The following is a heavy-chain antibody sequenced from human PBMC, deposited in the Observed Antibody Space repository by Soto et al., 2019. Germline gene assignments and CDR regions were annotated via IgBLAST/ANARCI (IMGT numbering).Heavy chain of an antibody. V-gene: IGHV4-4*02. D-gene: IGHD6-13*01. CDR1: GGSIRSTKW. Sequence: QVQLQESGPGLVKPSGTLSLTCAVSGGSIRSTKWWSWVRQPPGTGLEWIGEVYHSGSTKYNPSLKSRVTISVDNSKNQFSLKLSSVTAADTAVYYCATRPPGIAAALDQWGQGTLVTVSS. J-gene: IGHJ5*02. CDR3: ATRPPGIAAALDQ. CDR2: VYHSGST.